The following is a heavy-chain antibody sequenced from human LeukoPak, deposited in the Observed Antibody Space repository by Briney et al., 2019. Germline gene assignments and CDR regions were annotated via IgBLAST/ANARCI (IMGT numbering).Heavy chain of an antibody. J-gene: IGHJ4*02. CDR1: GGTFSSYA. CDR3: ARGPVMDDFWSGYYIY. V-gene: IGHV1-69*05. D-gene: IGHD3-3*01. Sequence: ASVKVSCKASGGTFSSYAISWVRQAPGQGLEWMGGIIPIFGTANYAQKFQGRVTITRDTSASTAYMELSSLRSEDTAVYYCARGPVMDDFWSGYYIYWGQGTLVTVSS. CDR2: IIPIFGTA.